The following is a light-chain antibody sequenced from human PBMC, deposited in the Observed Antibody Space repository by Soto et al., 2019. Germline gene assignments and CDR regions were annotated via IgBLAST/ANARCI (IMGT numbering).Light chain of an antibody. CDR3: QQYGSSPWT. V-gene: IGKV3-20*01. CDR2: GAS. J-gene: IGKJ1*01. CDR1: QSVSSSY. Sequence: EIVLTQSPGTLSLSPGERATLSCRASQSVSSSYLARYQQKPGQAPRLLIYGASSRATGIPDRFSGSGSGTDFTLTISTLEPEDVAVYYCQQYGSSPWTFGQGTKVEIK.